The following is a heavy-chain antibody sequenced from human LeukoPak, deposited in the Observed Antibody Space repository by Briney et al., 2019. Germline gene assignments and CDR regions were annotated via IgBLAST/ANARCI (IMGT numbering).Heavy chain of an antibody. CDR1: GFTFSSYS. Sequence: GGSLRLSCAASGFTFSSYSMTWVRQAPGKGLEWVSSISSKSNYIYYADSGKGRFTISRDNAKHSVFLQMTSLRDDDTAVYYCARDIAVAGRGGFDYWGQGTLVTVSS. J-gene: IGHJ4*02. D-gene: IGHD6-19*01. V-gene: IGHV3-21*01. CDR3: ARDIAVAGRGGFDY. CDR2: ISSKSNYI.